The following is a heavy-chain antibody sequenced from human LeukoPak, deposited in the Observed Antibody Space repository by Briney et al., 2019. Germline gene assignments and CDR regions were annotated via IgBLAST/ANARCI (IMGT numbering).Heavy chain of an antibody. Sequence: GGSLRLSCEASGFSFSTYNMNWVRQAPGKGLEWVSSITSDSRYRYYADSVKGRFTISRDNAKNSLYLQMNSLRAEDTAVYYCARGRVRWLQGQGAFDIWGQGTMVTVSS. CDR3: ARGRVRWLQGQGAFDI. D-gene: IGHD4-23*01. CDR1: GFSFSTYN. V-gene: IGHV3-21*01. CDR2: ITSDSRYR. J-gene: IGHJ3*02.